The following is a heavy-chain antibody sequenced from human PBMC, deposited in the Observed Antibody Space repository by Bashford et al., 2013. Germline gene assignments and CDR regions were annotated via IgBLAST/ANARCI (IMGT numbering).Heavy chain of an antibody. J-gene: IGHJ4*02. CDR3: ATNRLARLGSIRYFDY. Sequence: VASVKVSCKVSGYTLTELSMHWVRQAPGKGLEWMGGFDPEDGETIYAQKFQGRVTMTEDTSTDTAYMELSSLRSEDTAVYYCATNRLARLGSIRYFDYWGQGTLVTVSS. V-gene: IGHV1-24*01. CDR1: GYTLTELS. CDR2: FDPEDGET. D-gene: IGHD6-6*01.